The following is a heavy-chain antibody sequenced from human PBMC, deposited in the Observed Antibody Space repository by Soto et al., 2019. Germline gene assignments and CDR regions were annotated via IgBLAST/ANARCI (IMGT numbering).Heavy chain of an antibody. V-gene: IGHV3-30*18. CDR3: AKDLRWNQRNPHHNYYYYGMDV. CDR2: ISYDGSNK. D-gene: IGHD1-1*01. J-gene: IGHJ6*02. Sequence: TGGSLRLSYAASGFTFSSYGMHWVRQAPGKGLEWVAVISYDGSNKYYADSVKGRFTISRDNSKNTLYLQMNSLRAEDTAVYYCAKDLRWNQRNPHHNYYYYGMDVWGQGTTVTVSS. CDR1: GFTFSSYG.